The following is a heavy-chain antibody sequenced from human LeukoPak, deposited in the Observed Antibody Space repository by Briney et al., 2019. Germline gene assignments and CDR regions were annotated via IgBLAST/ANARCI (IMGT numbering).Heavy chain of an antibody. CDR2: INHSGST. Sequence: PSETLSLTCAVYGGSFSGYYWSWIRQPPGKGLEWIGEINHSGSTNYNPSLKSRVTISVDTSKNQFSLKLSSVTAADTAVYYCARKVVVVTGGMDVWGQGTTVTVSS. D-gene: IGHD2-21*02. J-gene: IGHJ6*02. V-gene: IGHV4-34*01. CDR3: ARKVVVVTGGMDV. CDR1: GGSFSGYY.